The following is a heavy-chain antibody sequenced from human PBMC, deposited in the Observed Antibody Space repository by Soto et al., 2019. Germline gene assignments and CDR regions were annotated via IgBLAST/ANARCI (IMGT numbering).Heavy chain of an antibody. Sequence: GGSLRLSCAASGLTFSSYAMSWVRQAPGEGLEWVSAISGSGGSTYYADSVKGRFTISRDNSKNTLYLQMNSLRAEDTAVYYCAKVGQQLAPPVWYFDYWGQGTLVTVSS. CDR1: GLTFSSYA. J-gene: IGHJ4*02. CDR2: ISGSGGST. D-gene: IGHD6-13*01. V-gene: IGHV3-23*01. CDR3: AKVGQQLAPPVWYFDY.